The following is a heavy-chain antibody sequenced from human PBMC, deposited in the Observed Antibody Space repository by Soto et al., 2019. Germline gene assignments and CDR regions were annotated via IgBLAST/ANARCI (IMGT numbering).Heavy chain of an antibody. Sequence: QVQLVQSGAEVKKPGASVKVSCKVSGYTFTGNYMHWMRQAPGQGHEWMGWINPRNGDTDYAQKFQGRVTISRDTSISTPYMSLSRSTSDDLAICFCVRGRGVDVVTPTRILFDYWAQGTLMTVYS. CDR2: INPRNGDT. D-gene: IGHD2-21*02. CDR3: VRGRGVDVVTPTRILFDY. CDR1: GYTFTGNY. V-gene: IGHV1-2*02. J-gene: IGHJ4*02.